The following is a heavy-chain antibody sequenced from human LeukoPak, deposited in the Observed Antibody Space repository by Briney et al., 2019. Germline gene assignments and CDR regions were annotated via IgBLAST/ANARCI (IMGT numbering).Heavy chain of an antibody. Sequence: SETLSLTCTVSGGSISSYYWSWIRQPPGKGLEWIGYIYYSRSTNYNPSLKSRVTISVDTSKNQFSLKLSSVTAADTAVYYCARVGTRAFDIWGQGTMVTVSS. D-gene: IGHD1/OR15-1a*01. CDR2: IYYSRST. J-gene: IGHJ3*02. CDR1: GGSISSYY. V-gene: IGHV4-59*01. CDR3: ARVGTRAFDI.